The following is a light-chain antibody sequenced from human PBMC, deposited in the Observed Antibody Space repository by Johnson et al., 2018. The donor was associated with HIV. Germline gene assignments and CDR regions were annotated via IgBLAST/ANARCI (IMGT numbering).Light chain of an antibody. J-gene: IGLJ1*01. Sequence: QSVLTQPPSVSAAPGQKVTISCSGSNSDIGENYVSWYQQVTGTAPKLLIYDNNKRPSGIPDRFSGSKSGTSATLGITGLQTGDEADYYCATCDNSLRVFGTGTKVTVL. CDR3: ATCDNSLRV. CDR1: NSDIGENY. CDR2: DNN. V-gene: IGLV1-51*01.